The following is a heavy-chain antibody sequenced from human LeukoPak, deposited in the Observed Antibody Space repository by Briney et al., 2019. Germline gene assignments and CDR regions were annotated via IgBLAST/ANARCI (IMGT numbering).Heavy chain of an antibody. CDR1: GFTFSSYS. V-gene: IGHV3-21*04. CDR3: ARDGYGDYVGY. D-gene: IGHD4-17*01. Sequence: PGGSLRLSCAASGFTFSSYSMNWVRQAPGKGLEWVSSISSSSYIYYADSVKGRFTISRDNAKNSLYLQMNSLRAEDTALYHCARDGYGDYVGYWGQGTLVTVSS. CDR2: ISSSSYI. J-gene: IGHJ4*02.